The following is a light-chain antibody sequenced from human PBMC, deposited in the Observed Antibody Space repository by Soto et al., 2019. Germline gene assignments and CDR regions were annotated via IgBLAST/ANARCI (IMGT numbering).Light chain of an antibody. J-gene: IGKJ1*01. CDR1: QSVGSDY. Sequence: ETVLTQSPGTLSLSPGDRVILSCRASQSVGSDYLAWYQQKPGQAPRLLIWGASSRATGIPDRFSGSGSGTDFTLAISRLEPEDFAVYYCQQYVNSPRTFGQGTKVEIK. V-gene: IGKV3-20*01. CDR3: QQYVNSPRT. CDR2: GAS.